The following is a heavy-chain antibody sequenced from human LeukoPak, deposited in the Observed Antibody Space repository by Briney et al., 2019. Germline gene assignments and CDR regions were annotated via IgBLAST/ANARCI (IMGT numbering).Heavy chain of an antibody. V-gene: IGHV4-59*08. CDR3: ARGSIAARRGNDAFDI. D-gene: IGHD6-6*01. J-gene: IGHJ3*02. CDR2: IYSSGST. CDR1: GGSISSYH. Sequence: SETLSLTCTVSGGSISSYHWSWIRQPPGKGLESIGYIYSSGSTHYNPSLKSRVTISVDTSKNQFSLKLSSVTAADTAVYYCARGSIAARRGNDAFDIWGQGTMVTVSS.